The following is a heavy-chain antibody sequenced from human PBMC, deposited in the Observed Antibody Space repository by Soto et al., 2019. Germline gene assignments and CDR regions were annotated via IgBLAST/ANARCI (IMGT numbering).Heavy chain of an antibody. V-gene: IGHV4-30-4*01. CDR2: IYHSGST. CDR1: GGSISSGDYY. Sequence: QVQLQESGPGLVKPSQTLSLTCTVSGGSISSGDYYWSWIRQPPGKGLEWIGYIYHSGSTYYNPSLKSRVTLLLDTPSNQFSLRLSSLTAADTAVYYCATFGVIGEPFDYWGQGTLVTVSS. D-gene: IGHD3-10*01. CDR3: ATFGVIGEPFDY. J-gene: IGHJ4*02.